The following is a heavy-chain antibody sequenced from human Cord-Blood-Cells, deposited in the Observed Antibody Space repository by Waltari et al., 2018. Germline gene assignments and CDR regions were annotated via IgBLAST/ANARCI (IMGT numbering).Heavy chain of an antibody. V-gene: IGHV1-24*01. CDR1: GYPLTDLS. D-gene: IGHD1-26*01. Sequence: QVQLVQSGAELKKPGASVKVSCKVSGYPLTDLSMHRVRPAPGKGLEWMGGFDPEDGETIYAQKFQGRVTMTEDTSTDTAYMELSSLRSEDTAVYYCATGVEIVGATDAFDIWGQGTMVTVSS. CDR2: FDPEDGET. CDR3: ATGVEIVGATDAFDI. J-gene: IGHJ3*02.